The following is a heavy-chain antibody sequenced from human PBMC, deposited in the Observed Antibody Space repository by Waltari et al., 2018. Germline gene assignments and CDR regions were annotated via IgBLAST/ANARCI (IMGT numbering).Heavy chain of an antibody. D-gene: IGHD2-15*01. CDR2: INHSGST. CDR1: GGSFSGYY. J-gene: IGHJ2*01. Sequence: QVQLQQWGAGLLKPSETLSLTCAVYGGSFSGYYWSWIRQPPGKGLEWIGEINHSGSTNYNPSLKSRVTISVDTSKNQFSLKRSSVTAADTAVYYCARGALAATPLNWYFDLWGRGTLVTVSS. CDR3: ARGALAATPLNWYFDL. V-gene: IGHV4-34*01.